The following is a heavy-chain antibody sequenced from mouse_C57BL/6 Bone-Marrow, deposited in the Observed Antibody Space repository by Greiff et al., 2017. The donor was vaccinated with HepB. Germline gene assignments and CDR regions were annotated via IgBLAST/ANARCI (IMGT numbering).Heavy chain of an antibody. Sequence: EVKLVESGGGLVQPGGSLKLSCAASGFTFSDYYMYWVRQTPEKRLEWVAYISNGGGSTYYPDTVKGRFTISRDKAKNTLYLQMSRLKSEDTAMYYCARSSPHFDYWGQGTTLTVSS. CDR1: GFTFSDYY. V-gene: IGHV5-12*01. CDR2: ISNGGGST. CDR3: ARSSPHFDY. J-gene: IGHJ2*01. D-gene: IGHD1-1*01.